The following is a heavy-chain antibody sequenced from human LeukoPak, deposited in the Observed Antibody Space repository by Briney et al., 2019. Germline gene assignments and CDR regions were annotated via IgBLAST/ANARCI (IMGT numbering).Heavy chain of an antibody. V-gene: IGHV4-4*07. CDR3: ARLFSSGWYGAFDY. CDR2: IYTSGST. D-gene: IGHD6-19*01. J-gene: IGHJ4*02. CDR1: GGSISSYY. Sequence: SETLSLTCTVSGGSISSYYWSWIRQPAGKGLEWIGRIYTSGSTNYNPSLKSRATMSVDTSKNQFSLKLSSVTAADTAVYYCARLFSSGWYGAFDYWGQGTLVTVSS.